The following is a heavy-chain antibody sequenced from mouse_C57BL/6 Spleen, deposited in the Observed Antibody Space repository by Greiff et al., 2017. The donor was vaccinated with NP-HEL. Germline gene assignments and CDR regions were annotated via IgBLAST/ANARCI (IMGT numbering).Heavy chain of an antibody. CDR2: ISSGGSYT. CDR1: GFTFSSYG. J-gene: IGHJ3*01. D-gene: IGHD2-4*01. Sequence: EVQVVESGGDLVKPGGSLKLSCAASGFTFSSYGMSWVRQTPDKRLEWVATISSGGSYTYYPDSVKGRFTISRDNAKNTLYLQMSSLKSEDTAMYYCARRDYDGFAYWGQGTRVTVSA. CDR3: ARRDYDGFAY. V-gene: IGHV5-6*01.